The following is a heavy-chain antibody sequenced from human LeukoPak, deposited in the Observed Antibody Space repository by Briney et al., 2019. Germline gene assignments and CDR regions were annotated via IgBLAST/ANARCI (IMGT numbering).Heavy chain of an antibody. CDR3: ARARSPIFGVVAVYYFDY. CDR1: GYTFTGYY. V-gene: IGHV1-2*06. CDR2: INPNSGGT. J-gene: IGHJ4*02. Sequence: GASVKVSCKASGYTFTGYYMHWVRQAPGQGLEWMGRINPNSGGTNYAQKFQGRVTMTRDTSISTAYMELSRLRSDDTAVYYCARARSPIFGVVAVYYFDYWGQGTLVTVSS. D-gene: IGHD3-3*01.